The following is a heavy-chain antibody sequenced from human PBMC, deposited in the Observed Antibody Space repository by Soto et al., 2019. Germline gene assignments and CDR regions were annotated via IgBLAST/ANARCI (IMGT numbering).Heavy chain of an antibody. J-gene: IGHJ6*02. V-gene: IGHV3-33*01. CDR3: AGELSSSWYYYYYGMDV. D-gene: IGHD6-13*01. CDR1: GFTFSSYG. Sequence: QVQLVESGGGVVQPGRSLRLSCAASGFTFSSYGMHWVRQAPGKGLEWVAVIWYDGSNKYYADSVKGRFTISRDNSKNTLYLQMNSLRAEDTAVYYCAGELSSSWYYYYYGMDVWGQGTTVTVSS. CDR2: IWYDGSNK.